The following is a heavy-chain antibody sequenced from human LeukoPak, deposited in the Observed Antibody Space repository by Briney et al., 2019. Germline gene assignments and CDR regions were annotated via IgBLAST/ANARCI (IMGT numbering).Heavy chain of an antibody. Sequence: PGGSLRLSCAASGFTFSSYDMHWVRQATGKGLEWVSAIGTAGDTYYPGSVRGRFTISRENAKNSLYLQMNSLRAGDTAIYYCARSEGTGSPGLHYYGMDVWGQGTTATVSS. CDR2: IGTAGDT. CDR1: GFTFSSYD. CDR3: ARSEGTGSPGLHYYGMDV. J-gene: IGHJ6*02. V-gene: IGHV3-13*01. D-gene: IGHD3-10*01.